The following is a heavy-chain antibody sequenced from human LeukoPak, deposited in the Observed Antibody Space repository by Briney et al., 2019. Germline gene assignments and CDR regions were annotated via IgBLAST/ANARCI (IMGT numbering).Heavy chain of an antibody. CDR3: AKGGSSYSYGSSGALDY. CDR1: GFTFNNYA. CDR2: INYSGGIT. V-gene: IGHV3-23*01. Sequence: GGSLRLSCAASGFTFNNYAMNWVRQAPGKGLEWVSGINYSGGITYSANSVKGRFTISRDNSKNTLYLQMNSLRAEDTAVYYCAKGGSSYSYGSSGALDYWGQGALVTVSS. J-gene: IGHJ4*02. D-gene: IGHD5-18*01.